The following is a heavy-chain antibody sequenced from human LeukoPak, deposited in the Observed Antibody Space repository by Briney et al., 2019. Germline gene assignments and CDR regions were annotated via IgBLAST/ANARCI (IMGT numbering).Heavy chain of an antibody. CDR1: GGSISSYY. Sequence: SETLSLTCTVSGGSISSYYWSWFRQPPGKGLEWIGEINHSGSTNYNPSLKSRVTISVDTSKNQFSLKLSSVTAADTAVYYCARGPSAYHFDYWGQGTLVTVSS. CDR3: ARGPSAYHFDY. V-gene: IGHV4-34*01. J-gene: IGHJ4*02. CDR2: INHSGST. D-gene: IGHD2-2*02.